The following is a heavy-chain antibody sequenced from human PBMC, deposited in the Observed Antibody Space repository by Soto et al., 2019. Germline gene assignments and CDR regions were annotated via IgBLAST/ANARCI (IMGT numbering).Heavy chain of an antibody. CDR1: GGSISSGDYY. CDR2: IYYSGST. V-gene: IGHV4-30-4*01. J-gene: IGHJ5*02. Sequence: SETLSLTCTVSGGSISSGDYYWSWIRQPPGKGLEWIGYIYYSGSTYYNPSLKSRVTISVDTSKNQFSLKLSSVTAADTAVYYCARSPGRDWFDPWGQGTLVTVSS. CDR3: ARSPGRDWFDP.